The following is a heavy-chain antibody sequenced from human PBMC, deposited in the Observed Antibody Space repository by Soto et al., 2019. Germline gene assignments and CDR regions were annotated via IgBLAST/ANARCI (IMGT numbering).Heavy chain of an antibody. CDR3: ARDKMAVRGFRYYYMDV. CDR2: ISSSSSYI. CDR1: GFTFSSYS. D-gene: IGHD3-10*01. J-gene: IGHJ6*03. Sequence: GWSLRLSCAASGFTFSSYSMNWVRQAPGKGLEWVSSISSSSSYIYYADSVKGRFTISRDNAKNSLYLQMNSLRAEDTAVYYCARDKMAVRGFRYYYMDVWGKGTTVTVSS. V-gene: IGHV3-21*01.